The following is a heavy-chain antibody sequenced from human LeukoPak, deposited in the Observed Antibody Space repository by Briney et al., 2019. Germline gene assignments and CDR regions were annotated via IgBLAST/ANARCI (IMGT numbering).Heavy chain of an antibody. CDR3: ARAAPIVGATRGEWFDP. CDR2: INPNSGGT. D-gene: IGHD1-26*01. Sequence: GASVKVSCKASGYTFTGYYMHWVRQAPGQGLEWMGWINPNSGGTNYAQKFQGRVTMTRDTSISTAYMELSRLRSDDTAVYYCARAAPIVGATRGEWFDPWGQGTLVTVSS. V-gene: IGHV1-2*02. J-gene: IGHJ5*02. CDR1: GYTFTGYY.